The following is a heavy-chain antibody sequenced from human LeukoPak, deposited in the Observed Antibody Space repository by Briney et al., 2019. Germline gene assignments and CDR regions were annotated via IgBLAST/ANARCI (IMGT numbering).Heavy chain of an antibody. CDR2: ISYDGSNK. CDR1: GFTFSSYA. D-gene: IGHD1-26*01. CDR3: ARDTDDIVGATRDYYYYYMDV. V-gene: IGHV3-30*01. J-gene: IGHJ6*03. Sequence: PGGSLSLSCAASGFTFSSYAMHWVRQAPGKGLERGAVISYDGSNKYYADSVKGRFTISRDNSKNTLYLQMNSLRAEDTAVYYCARDTDDIVGATRDYYYYYMDVWGKGTTVTVSS.